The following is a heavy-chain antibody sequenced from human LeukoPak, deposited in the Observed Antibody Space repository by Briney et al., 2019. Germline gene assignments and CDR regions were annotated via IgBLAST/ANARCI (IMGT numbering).Heavy chain of an antibody. Sequence: ASVKVSCKASGYTFTTYAMNWVRQAPGQGLEWMGWINTNTGNPTYAQGFTGRFVFSLDTSVSTAYLQISSLKAEDTAVYYCARGGLGVIAAAFDYWGQGTLVTVSS. D-gene: IGHD6-13*01. J-gene: IGHJ4*02. CDR1: GYTFTTYA. CDR2: INTNTGNP. CDR3: ARGGLGVIAAAFDY. V-gene: IGHV7-4-1*02.